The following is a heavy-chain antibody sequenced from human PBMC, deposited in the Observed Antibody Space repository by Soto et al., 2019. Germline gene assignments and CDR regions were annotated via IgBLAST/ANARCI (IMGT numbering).Heavy chain of an antibody. CDR1: GYTFTSYD. CDR2: MNPNNGNT. V-gene: IGHV1-8*01. Sequence: QVQLVQSGAEVKKTGASVKVSCKASGYTFTSYDISWVRQATGQGLEWMGWMNPNNGNTDYAPKFQGRVTMTMNTSIGTAYMELSSLRSEDTAVYYCARSPRNYYALGSYSYFRHWGQGTLVTVSS. CDR3: ARSPRNYYALGSYSYFRH. J-gene: IGHJ1*01. D-gene: IGHD3-10*01.